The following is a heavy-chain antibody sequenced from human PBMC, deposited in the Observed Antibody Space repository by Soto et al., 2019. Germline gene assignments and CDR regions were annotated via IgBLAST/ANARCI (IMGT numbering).Heavy chain of an antibody. Sequence: EVQVMESGGGLVQPGGSLRLSCEASGFTFRDYFMDWVRQAPGKGLEWVDRSRSKDHSYTTDYAASVKGRFTISRDDSQNSVHLQMNSMRTEDTAVGYCAADIVGTGSYWGQGTLVTVSS. D-gene: IGHD5-12*01. CDR2: SRSKDHSYTT. V-gene: IGHV3-72*01. CDR1: GFTFRDYF. J-gene: IGHJ4*02. CDR3: AADIVGTGSY.